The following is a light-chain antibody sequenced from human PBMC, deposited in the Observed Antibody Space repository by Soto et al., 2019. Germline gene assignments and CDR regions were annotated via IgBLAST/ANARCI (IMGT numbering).Light chain of an antibody. CDR2: DVS. CDR1: SSDVGGYDY. J-gene: IGLJ1*01. V-gene: IGLV2-14*03. Sequence: QSALTQPASVSGSPGQSITISCTGTSSDVGGYDYVSWYQHHPGKAPKLMIYDVSNRPSGVSNRSSGSKSGNTASLTISGLQAEDEADYYCSSHTSTSTPPYVFGTGTKVTVL. CDR3: SSHTSTSTPPYV.